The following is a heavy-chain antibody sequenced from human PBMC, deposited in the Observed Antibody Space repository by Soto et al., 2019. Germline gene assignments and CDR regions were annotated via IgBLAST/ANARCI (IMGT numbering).Heavy chain of an antibody. CDR3: ARGEYSGYHRKSVAY. J-gene: IGHJ4*02. Sequence: PGGSLRLSCAASGFTFSSYSMNWVRQAPGKGLEWVSYISSSSSTIYYADSVKGRFTISRDNAKNSLYLQMNSLRDEDTAVYYCARGEYSGYHRKSVAYWGQGTLVTVSS. CDR1: GFTFSSYS. V-gene: IGHV3-48*02. CDR2: ISSSSSTI. D-gene: IGHD5-12*01.